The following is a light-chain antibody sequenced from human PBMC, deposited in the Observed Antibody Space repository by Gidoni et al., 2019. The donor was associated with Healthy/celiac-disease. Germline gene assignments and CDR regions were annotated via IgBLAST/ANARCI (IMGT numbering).Light chain of an antibody. J-gene: IGLJ3*02. Sequence: QSALTQPASVSGSPGQSITISCTGTSRDVGGYNYVSWYQQHPGKAPKLMIYDGSNRPSGVSNRFSVSKSGNTSSLTIAGLQAEDDADDYCSSYTSSSTPVFGGGTKLTVL. CDR1: SRDVGGYNY. CDR3: SSYTSSSTPV. CDR2: DGS. V-gene: IGLV2-14*03.